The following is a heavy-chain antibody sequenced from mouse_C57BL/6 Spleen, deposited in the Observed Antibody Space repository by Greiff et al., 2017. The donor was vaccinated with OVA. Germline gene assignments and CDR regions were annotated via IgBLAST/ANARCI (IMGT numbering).Heavy chain of an antibody. CDR1: GYTFTDYN. D-gene: IGHD2-4*01. CDR3: ARFYYDYDGAMDY. Sequence: VQLQQSGPELVKPGASVKMSCKASGYTFTDYNMHWVKQSHGKSLEWIGYINPNNGGTSYNQKFKGKATLTVNKSSSTAYMELRSLTSEDSAVYYCARFYYDYDGAMDYWGQGTSGTVSS. V-gene: IGHV1-22*01. J-gene: IGHJ4*01. CDR2: INPNNGGT.